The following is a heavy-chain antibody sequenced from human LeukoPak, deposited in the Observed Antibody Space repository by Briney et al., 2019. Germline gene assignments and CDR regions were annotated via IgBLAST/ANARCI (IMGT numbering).Heavy chain of an antibody. V-gene: IGHV3-33*01. CDR2: IWYDGSNK. D-gene: IGHD3-22*01. J-gene: IGHJ4*02. CDR3: ARGRTNYYDSSGYPPYYFDY. CDR1: GFTFSSYG. Sequence: GGSLRLSCAASGFTFSSYGMHWVRQAPGKGLEWVAVIWYDGSNKYYADSVKGRFTISRDNSKNTLYLQMNSLRAEDTAVYYCARGRTNYYDSSGYPPYYFDYWGQGTLVTVSS.